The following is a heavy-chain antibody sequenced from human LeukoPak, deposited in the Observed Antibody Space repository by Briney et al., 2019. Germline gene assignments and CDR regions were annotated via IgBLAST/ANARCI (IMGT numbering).Heavy chain of an antibody. CDR3: ARGGDSSGSIRSAFDI. CDR1: GFTFDSYA. J-gene: IGHJ3*02. CDR2: ISSSGST. V-gene: IGHV3-23*01. D-gene: IGHD3-22*01. Sequence: PGGSLRLSCAASGFTFDSYAMSWVRQAPGKGLEWVSVISSSGSTYYADSVKGRFTISRDNSKNTLYLQMNSLRAEDTAVYYCARGGDSSGSIRSAFDIWGQGTMVTVSS.